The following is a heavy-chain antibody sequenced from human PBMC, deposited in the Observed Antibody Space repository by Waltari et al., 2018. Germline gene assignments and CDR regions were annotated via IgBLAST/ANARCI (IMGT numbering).Heavy chain of an antibody. Sequence: QLQLQESGPGLVKPSETLSPTCTVPAGPISSSNSYWGWIRHPPGKGLEWIGSIYYSGSTYYNPSLKSRVTISVDTSKNQFSLKLSSVTAADTAVYYCARRGGSSGWPNWFDPWGQGTLVTVSS. CDR3: ARRGGSSGWPNWFDP. CDR1: AGPISSSNSY. D-gene: IGHD6-19*01. CDR2: IYYSGST. V-gene: IGHV4-39*07. J-gene: IGHJ5*02.